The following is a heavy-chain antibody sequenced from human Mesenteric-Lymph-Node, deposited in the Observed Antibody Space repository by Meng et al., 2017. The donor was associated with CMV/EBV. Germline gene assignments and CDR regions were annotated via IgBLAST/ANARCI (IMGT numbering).Heavy chain of an antibody. CDR1: GDTFSSYT. Sequence: SVKVSCKASGDTFSSYTISWVRQAPGQGLEWVGRIIPMLDITNYAQKFQDRVTITADKSSSTAYMELSSLRSEDTAVYYCARGVNMDVWGQGTTVTVSS. CDR3: ARGVNMDV. V-gene: IGHV1-69*02. CDR2: IIPMLDIT. D-gene: IGHD3-3*01. J-gene: IGHJ6*02.